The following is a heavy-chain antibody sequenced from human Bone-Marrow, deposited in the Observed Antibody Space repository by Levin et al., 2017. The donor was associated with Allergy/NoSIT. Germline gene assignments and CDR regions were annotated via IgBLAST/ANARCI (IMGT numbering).Heavy chain of an antibody. V-gene: IGHV3-73*01. Sequence: GGSLRLSCVASGFTFSDSAIHWVRQASGKGLEWVGRIRSRPNNYATMYSESVRGRFTLSRDDSKNTAYLQMNSLKTEDTAVYYCARPYFYESSAYFDYGYWSQGTLVTVSS. D-gene: IGHD3-22*01. CDR1: GFTFSDSA. CDR3: ARPYFYESSAYFDYGY. CDR2: IRSRPNNYAT. J-gene: IGHJ4*02.